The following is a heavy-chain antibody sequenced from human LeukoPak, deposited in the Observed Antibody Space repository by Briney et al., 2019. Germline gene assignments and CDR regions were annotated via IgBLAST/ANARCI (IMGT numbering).Heavy chain of an antibody. D-gene: IGHD4-23*01. Sequence: GGPLRLSCAASGFTFSSYGMHWVRQAPGKGLEWVAVISYDGSNKYYADSVKGRFTISRDNSKNTLYLQMNSLRAEDTAVYYCAKVQRTVVTLAEYFQHWGQGTLVTVSS. J-gene: IGHJ1*01. CDR3: AKVQRTVVTLAEYFQH. V-gene: IGHV3-30*18. CDR1: GFTFSSYG. CDR2: ISYDGSNK.